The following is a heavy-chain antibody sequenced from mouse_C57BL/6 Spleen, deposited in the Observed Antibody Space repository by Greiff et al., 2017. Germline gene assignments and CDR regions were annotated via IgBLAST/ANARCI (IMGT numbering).Heavy chain of an antibody. CDR3: AIRDYDDGVYYYAMDY. V-gene: IGHV5-6*02. CDR2: ISSGGSYT. D-gene: IGHD2-4*01. J-gene: IGHJ4*01. CDR1: GFTFSSYG. Sequence: EVKLVESGGDLVKPGGSLKLSCAASGFTFSSYGMSWVRQTPDKRLEWVATISSGGSYTYYPDSVKGRFTISRDNAKNTLYLQMSSLKSEDTAMYYCAIRDYDDGVYYYAMDYWGQGTSVTVSS.